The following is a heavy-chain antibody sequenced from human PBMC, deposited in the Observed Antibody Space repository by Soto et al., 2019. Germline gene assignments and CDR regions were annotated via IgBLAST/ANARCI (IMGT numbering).Heavy chain of an antibody. CDR3: ASGTFNDISFDS. J-gene: IGHJ4*02. V-gene: IGHV4-31*03. CDR1: GGSIDTGGFY. Sequence: QVQLQASGPGLVKPSQTLTLTCSVSGGSIDTGGFYWSWARQLPGKGLHWIGYIYYTGAAYYNPALKSRVVISLDTSANQCSLSLTSLTAADTAVYYCASGTFNDISFDSWGQGRLVTVSS. D-gene: IGHD2-21*01. CDR2: IYYTGAA.